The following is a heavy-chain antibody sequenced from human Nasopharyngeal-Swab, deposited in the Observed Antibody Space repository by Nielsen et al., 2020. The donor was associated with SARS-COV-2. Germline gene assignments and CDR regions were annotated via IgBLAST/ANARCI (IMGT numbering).Heavy chain of an antibody. CDR3: ARDPLSSWQAIGNWYFDL. CDR2: VSNTSTYI. V-gene: IGHV3-21*06. D-gene: IGHD6-13*01. J-gene: IGHJ2*01. CDR1: GFTFSSYS. Sequence: GESLKISCAASGFTFSSYSMNWVRQAPGKGLEWVSSVSNTSTYIYYADSVKGRFTISRDNAKNSLYLLLNSLRAEDSAVYYCARDPLSSWQAIGNWYFDLWGRGTLVTVSS.